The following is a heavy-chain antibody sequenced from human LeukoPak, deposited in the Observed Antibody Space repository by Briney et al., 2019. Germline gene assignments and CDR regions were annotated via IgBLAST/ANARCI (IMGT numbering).Heavy chain of an antibody. CDR3: ARGSSEWSGYYFDY. D-gene: IGHD3-3*01. Sequence: PSETLSLTCTVSGGSISSYYWSWIRQPPGKGLEWIGYIYYSGSTNYNPSLKSRVTISVDTSKNQFSLKLSSVTAADTAVYYCARGSSEWSGYYFDYWGQGTLVTVSS. CDR1: GGSISSYY. V-gene: IGHV4-59*01. CDR2: IYYSGST. J-gene: IGHJ4*02.